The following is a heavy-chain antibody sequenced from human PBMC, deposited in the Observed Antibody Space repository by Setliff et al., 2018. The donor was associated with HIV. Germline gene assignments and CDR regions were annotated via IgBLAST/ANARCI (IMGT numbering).Heavy chain of an antibody. J-gene: IGHJ4*02. CDR1: GYSFRHFW. CDR2: IYGTGFGA. D-gene: IGHD6-19*01. V-gene: IGHV5-51*01. CDR3: ARLLDNSGGWPLDY. Sequence: ESLKISCKGSGYSFRHFWIGWVRQMPGKGLEWMGVIYGTGFGARYSPSFEGQVTISADSSIATAYLQWSSLKASDTAMYFCARLLDNSGGWPLDYWGQGTLVTVSS.